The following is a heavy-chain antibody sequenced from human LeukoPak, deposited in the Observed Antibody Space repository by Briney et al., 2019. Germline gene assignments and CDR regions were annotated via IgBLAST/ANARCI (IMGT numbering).Heavy chain of an antibody. CDR2: LYSDGNT. CDR1: GFTVITND. V-gene: IGHV3-53*01. Sequence: QPGGSLRLSCAASGFTVITNDMTWIRQAPGKGLEWVSVLYSDGNTKYADSVQGRFTISIDNSKNTLYLEMNSLSPDDTAVYYCARGVEPLAVNTLAYWGQGTLVTVSS. J-gene: IGHJ4*02. D-gene: IGHD1-14*01. CDR3: ARGVEPLAVNTLAY.